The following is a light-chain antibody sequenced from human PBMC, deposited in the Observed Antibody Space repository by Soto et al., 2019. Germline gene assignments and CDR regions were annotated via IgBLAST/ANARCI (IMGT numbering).Light chain of an antibody. J-gene: IGLJ1*01. CDR3: CSYAGSSAFYV. CDR1: SSDVGTYNL. CDR2: EVS. Sequence: QTVLPQPASVSASPGQSITISCTGSSSDVGTYNLVSWYQQHPGKAPKLMIYEVSKRPSGISNRFSGSKSGNTASLTISGLQAEDEADYYCCSYAGSSAFYVFGSGTKVTVL. V-gene: IGLV2-23*02.